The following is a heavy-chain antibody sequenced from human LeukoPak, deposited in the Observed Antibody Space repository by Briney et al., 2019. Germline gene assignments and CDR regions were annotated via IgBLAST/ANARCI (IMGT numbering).Heavy chain of an antibody. CDR2: MNPNSGNT. V-gene: IGHV1-8*01. J-gene: IGHJ4*02. CDR3: AVRGAAGTKTFDY. D-gene: IGHD6-13*01. Sequence: GASVKVSCKASGYTFTSYDINWVRQATGQGLEWMGWMNPNSGNTGYAQKFQGRVTMTRNTSISTAYMELSGLRSEDTAVYYCAVRGAAGTKTFDYWGQGTLVTVSS. CDR1: GYTFTSYD.